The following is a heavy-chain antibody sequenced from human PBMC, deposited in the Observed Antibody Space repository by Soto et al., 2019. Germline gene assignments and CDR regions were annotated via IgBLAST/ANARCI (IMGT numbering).Heavy chain of an antibody. CDR3: AREIVAVASHYFDY. J-gene: IGHJ4*02. Sequence: QVQLQESGPGLVKPSQTLSLTCTVSGGSISSGGYYWSWISQHPGKGLEWIGYIYYSGSTYYNPSLKSRVTISVDTSKNQFSLKLSSVTAADTAVYYCAREIVAVASHYFDYWGQGTLVTVSS. V-gene: IGHV4-31*03. CDR1: GGSISSGGYY. D-gene: IGHD6-19*01. CDR2: IYYSGST.